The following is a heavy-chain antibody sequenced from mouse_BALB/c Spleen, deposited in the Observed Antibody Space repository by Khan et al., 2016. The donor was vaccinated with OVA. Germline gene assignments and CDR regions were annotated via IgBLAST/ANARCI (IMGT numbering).Heavy chain of an antibody. Sequence: VQLQESGPELVRPGVSVKISCKGSGYTFTDYSMHWVKQSHAKSLEWIGVISTDSVNTNYNQKFKGKATLTVDKSSSTAYMELARMTSEDSAIYYCAIGDYFDYWGQGTTLTVSS. V-gene: IGHV1S137*01. CDR2: ISTDSVNT. D-gene: IGHD3-3*01. CDR3: AIGDYFDY. CDR1: GYTFTDYS. J-gene: IGHJ2*01.